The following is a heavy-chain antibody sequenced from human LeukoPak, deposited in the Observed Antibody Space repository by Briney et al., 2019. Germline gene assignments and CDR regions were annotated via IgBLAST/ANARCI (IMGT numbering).Heavy chain of an antibody. CDR2: IIPIFGTA. CDR1: GGTFSSYA. CDR3: ARDSKGGYCSSTSCYYIDY. D-gene: IGHD2-2*01. V-gene: IGHV1-69*13. Sequence: ASMKVSCKASGGTFSSYAISWVRQAPGQGLEWMGGIIPIFGTANYAQKFQGRVTITADESTSTAYMELSSLRSEDTAVYYCARDSKGGYCSSTSCYYIDYWGQGTLVTVSS. J-gene: IGHJ4*02.